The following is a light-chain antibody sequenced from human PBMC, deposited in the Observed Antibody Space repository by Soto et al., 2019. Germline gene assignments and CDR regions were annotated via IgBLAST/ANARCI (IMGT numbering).Light chain of an antibody. J-gene: IGLJ2*01. CDR1: SSNIGGNT. CDR3: AAWDDSLNAVV. V-gene: IGLV1-44*01. CDR2: SNN. Sequence: QSVLTQPPSASGTPGQRVTICCSGSSSNIGGNTVNWYQQLPGTAPRVLIYSNNQRPSGVPDRFSGSKSGTSASLAISGLQSEDEADYYCAAWDDSLNAVVFGGGTKLTVL.